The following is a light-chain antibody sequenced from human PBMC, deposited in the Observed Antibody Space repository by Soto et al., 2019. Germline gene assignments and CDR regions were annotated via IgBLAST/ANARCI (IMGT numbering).Light chain of an antibody. CDR2: DAS. Sequence: DIQMTQSPSSLSASVGDRVTITCRASQRINSYLNWYQQKPGKVPKLLIYDASSLQSGVPSRFSGRASGTDFTLTISSLQPEDFATYYCQQTHSTPNGFGQGTIVEIK. CDR3: QQTHSTPNG. CDR1: QRINSY. V-gene: IGKV1-39*01. J-gene: IGKJ2*03.